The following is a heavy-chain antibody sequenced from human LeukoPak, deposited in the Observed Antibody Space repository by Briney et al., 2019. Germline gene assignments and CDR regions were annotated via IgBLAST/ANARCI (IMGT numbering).Heavy chain of an antibody. D-gene: IGHD2-2*01. CDR2: ISSSSSYI. J-gene: IGHJ4*02. CDR3: ARGAQLLFDY. V-gene: IGHV3-21*01. CDR1: GFTFSSYS. Sequence: GGSLRLSCAASGFTFSSYSMNWVRQAPGKGLEWVSSISSSSSYIYYADSVKGRFTISRDNAKDSLYLQMNSLRAEDTAVYYCARGAQLLFDYWGQGTLVTVSS.